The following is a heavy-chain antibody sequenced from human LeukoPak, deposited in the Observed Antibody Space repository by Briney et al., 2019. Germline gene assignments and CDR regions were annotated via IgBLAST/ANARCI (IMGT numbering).Heavy chain of an antibody. D-gene: IGHD3-10*01. CDR1: GGSISSGSYY. V-gene: IGHV4-61*02. CDR2: IYTSGST. J-gene: IGHJ4*02. CDR3: ARAGVTMVRGVMGGFDY. Sequence: SETLSLTCTVSGGSISSGSYYWSWIRQPAGKGLEWIGRIYTSGSTNYNPSLKSRVTISVDTSKNQFSMKLSSVTAADTAVYYCARAGVTMVRGVMGGFDYWGQGTLVTVSS.